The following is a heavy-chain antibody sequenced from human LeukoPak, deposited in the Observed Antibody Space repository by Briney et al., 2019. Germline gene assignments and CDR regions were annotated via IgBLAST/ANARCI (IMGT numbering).Heavy chain of an antibody. V-gene: IGHV3-11*01. CDR2: IGTDGSSE. CDR1: RFIFSNYY. CDR3: ARAGTYSGYKVFDT. Sequence: GGSLRLSCAASRFIFSNYYMSWIRRTPGKGLEWIANIGTDGSSENYADSAKGRFTISRDNARNSLFLQMSSLRVEDTAVYFCARAGTYSGYKVFDTWGQGTLVTVAS. J-gene: IGHJ5*02. D-gene: IGHD5-12*01.